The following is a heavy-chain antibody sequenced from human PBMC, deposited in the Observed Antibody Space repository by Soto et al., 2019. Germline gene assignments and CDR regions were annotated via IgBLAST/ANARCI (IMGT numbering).Heavy chain of an antibody. D-gene: IGHD2-2*01. J-gene: IGHJ6*02. CDR1: GFTFSSYE. CDR3: ARDPPDYCGSTSCANNYYYGMDV. Sequence: XGSLRLSCAAAGFTFSSYEMNWVRQAPGRGLEWVSYISSSGSTIYYADSAKGRFTISRDNAKNPLYLQMNSLRAEDTAVYYCARDPPDYCGSTSCANNYYYGMDVWGQGTTVTVSS. V-gene: IGHV3-48*03. CDR2: ISSSGSTI.